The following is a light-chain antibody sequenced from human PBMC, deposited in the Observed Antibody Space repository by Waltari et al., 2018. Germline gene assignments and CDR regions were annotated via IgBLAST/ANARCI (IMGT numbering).Light chain of an antibody. J-gene: IGKJ1*01. V-gene: IGKV4-1*01. CDR3: QQHYSTPRT. CDR1: QNILYSSNNKNY. CDR2: WAS. Sequence: IVMTQSPDSLAVSLGERATINCKSSQNILYSSNNKNYLAWYQLKPGQAPKLLFYWASTRESGVPDRFRGSGSGTEFTLTINSLQAEDVAVYYCQQHYSTPRTFGQGTKVEIK.